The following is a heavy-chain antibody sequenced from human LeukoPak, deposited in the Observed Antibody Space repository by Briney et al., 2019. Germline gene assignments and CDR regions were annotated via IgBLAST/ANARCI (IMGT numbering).Heavy chain of an antibody. J-gene: IGHJ4*02. CDR3: ARGVSTTPGIAVAVSPENDY. CDR2: MNPNSGNT. V-gene: IGHV1-8*01. CDR1: GYTFTSYD. D-gene: IGHD6-19*01. Sequence: ASVKVSCKASGYTFTSYDINWVRQATGQGLEWMGWMNPNSGNTGYAQKFQGRVTMTRNTSISTAYMELSSLRSEDTAVYYCARGVSTTPGIAVAVSPENDYWGQGTLVTVSS.